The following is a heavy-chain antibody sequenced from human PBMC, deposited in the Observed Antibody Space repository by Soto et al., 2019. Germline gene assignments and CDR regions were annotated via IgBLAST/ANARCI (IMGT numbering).Heavy chain of an antibody. CDR1: GFTFSSYW. V-gene: IGHV3-7*01. J-gene: IGHJ6*03. Sequence: GGSLRLSCAASGFTFSSYWMSWVRQAPGKGLEWVANIKQAGSEKYYVDSVKGRFTISRDNAKNSLYLQMNSLRAEDTAVYYCAREVVPADTYYYYYMDVWGKGTTVTVSS. CDR3: AREVVPADTYYYYYMDV. D-gene: IGHD2-2*01. CDR2: IKQAGSEK.